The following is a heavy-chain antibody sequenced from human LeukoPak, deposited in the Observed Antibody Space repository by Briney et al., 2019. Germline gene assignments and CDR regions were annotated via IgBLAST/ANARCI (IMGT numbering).Heavy chain of an antibody. CDR3: AAGPWELDF. D-gene: IGHD1-26*01. Sequence: SETLSLTCTVSGGSISSSSYYWGWIRQPPGKGLEWIGSIYYSGSTYYNLSLKSRVTISVDTSNNQFSLRLTSVTAADTAMYYCAAGPWELDFWGQGTLVTVSS. CDR1: GGSISSSSYY. J-gene: IGHJ4*02. V-gene: IGHV4-39*07. CDR2: IYYSGST.